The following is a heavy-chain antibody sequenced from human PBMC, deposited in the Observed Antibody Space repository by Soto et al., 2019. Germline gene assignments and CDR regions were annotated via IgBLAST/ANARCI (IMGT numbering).Heavy chain of an antibody. CDR3: ARMAGRGKFDP. CDR1: GFTFSSYG. J-gene: IGHJ5*02. V-gene: IGHV3-33*01. D-gene: IGHD3-16*01. CDR2: IWYDGSNK. Sequence: PGGSLRLSCAASGFTFSSYGMHWVRQAPGKGLEWVAVIWYDGSNKYYADSVKGRFTISRDNSKNTLYLQMNSLRAEDTAVYYCARMAGRGKFDPWGQGTLVTVSS.